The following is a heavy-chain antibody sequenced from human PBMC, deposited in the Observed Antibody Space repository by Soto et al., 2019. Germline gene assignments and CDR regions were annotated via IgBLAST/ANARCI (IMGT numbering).Heavy chain of an antibody. V-gene: IGHV3-23*01. Sequence: GGSLRLSCAASGFTFSNYAMSWFRQAPGKGLEWVSAISTSGTSTYYADSVKGRFTISRDNSKNTLYLQMNSLRAEDTGLYFCAKAPGYSYDSYNYYALDVWGQGTTVTVSS. J-gene: IGHJ6*02. D-gene: IGHD5-18*01. CDR2: ISTSGTST. CDR3: AKAPGYSYDSYNYYALDV. CDR1: GFTFSNYA.